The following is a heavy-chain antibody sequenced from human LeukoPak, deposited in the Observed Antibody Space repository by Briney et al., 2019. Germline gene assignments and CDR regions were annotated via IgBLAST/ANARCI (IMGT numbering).Heavy chain of an antibody. J-gene: IGHJ4*02. V-gene: IGHV7-4-1*02. Sequence: GASVKVSCKASGYTFTRYALNWVRQAPGRGLEWMGWINTNTGNPTYAQGFTGRFVFSLDTSVNTAYLQISSLQAEDTAVYYCARGAGSSWERTYFDYWGQGALVTVSS. CDR3: ARGAGSSWERTYFDY. D-gene: IGHD6-13*01. CDR1: GYTFTRYA. CDR2: INTNTGNP.